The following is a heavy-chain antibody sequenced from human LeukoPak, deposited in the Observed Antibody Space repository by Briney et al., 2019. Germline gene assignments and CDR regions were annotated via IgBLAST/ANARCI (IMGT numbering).Heavy chain of an antibody. CDR1: GGSISSYF. V-gene: IGHV4-59*01. CDR3: ARGFGSGYDHLGY. Sequence: SETLSLTCTVSGGSISSYFRSWIRQPPGKGLEWIGYMYYSGSSNYKPSLKSRVTISIDTSKSQFSLKLSSVTAADTAVYYCARGFGSGYDHLGYWGQGTLVTVSS. CDR2: MYYSGSS. D-gene: IGHD5-12*01. J-gene: IGHJ4*02.